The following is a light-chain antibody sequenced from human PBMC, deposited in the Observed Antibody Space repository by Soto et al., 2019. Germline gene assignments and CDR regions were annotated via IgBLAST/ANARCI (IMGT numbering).Light chain of an antibody. V-gene: IGKV3-20*01. Sequence: EIVLTQSPGTLSLSPGERATLSCRASETVAGSYLAWYQQKPGQAPRLLIYRTSNRATGIPDRLSGSGSGTDFTLTISRLEPEDFAVYWCQQYDSSPRTFGQGTKVDIK. CDR3: QQYDSSPRT. CDR1: ETVAGSY. J-gene: IGKJ1*01. CDR2: RTS.